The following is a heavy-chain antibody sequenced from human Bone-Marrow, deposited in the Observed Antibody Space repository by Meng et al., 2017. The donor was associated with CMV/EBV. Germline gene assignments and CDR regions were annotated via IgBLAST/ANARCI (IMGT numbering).Heavy chain of an antibody. V-gene: IGHV4-59*11. D-gene: IGHD6-13*01. Sequence: SETLSLTCTVSGGSISSHYWSWIRQAPGKGLEWIGYITDRGSTSYNPSLKSRVSILVEADKNQFSLRLTSVTAADTAVYYCARMEGEAAGTLGYWGQGTLVTVSS. CDR1: GGSISSHY. J-gene: IGHJ4*02. CDR2: ITDRGST. CDR3: ARMEGEAAGTLGY.